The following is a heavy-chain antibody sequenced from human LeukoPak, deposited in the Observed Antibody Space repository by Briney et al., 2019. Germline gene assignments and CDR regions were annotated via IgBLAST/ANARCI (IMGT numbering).Heavy chain of an antibody. CDR1: GGSISSYY. J-gene: IGHJ6*02. V-gene: IGHV4-59*01. CDR2: IYYSGST. D-gene: IGHD4-17*01. Sequence: SETLSLTCTVSGGSISSYYWSWIRQPPGKGLEWIGYIYYSGSTSYNPSLKSRVTISVDTSKNQFSLKLSSVTAADTAVYYCARSSPTTVVLYGMDVWGQGTTVTVSS. CDR3: ARSSPTTVVLYGMDV.